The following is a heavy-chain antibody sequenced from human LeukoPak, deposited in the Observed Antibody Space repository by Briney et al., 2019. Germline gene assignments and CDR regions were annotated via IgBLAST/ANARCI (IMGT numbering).Heavy chain of an antibody. V-gene: IGHV3-66*01. CDR1: GFTVSSNY. CDR2: IYSGGST. CDR3: ARTPIGLGELSLFYFDY. J-gene: IGHJ4*02. D-gene: IGHD3-16*02. Sequence: GGSLRLSCAASGFTVSSNYMSWVRQAPGKGLEWVSVIYSGGSTYYADSVKGRFTISRDNSKNSLYLQMNSLRAEDTAVYYCARTPIGLGELSLFYFDYWGQGTLVTVSS.